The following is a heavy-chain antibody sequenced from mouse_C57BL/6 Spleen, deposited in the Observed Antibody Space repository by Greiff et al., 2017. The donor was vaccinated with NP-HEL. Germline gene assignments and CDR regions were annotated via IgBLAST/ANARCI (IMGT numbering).Heavy chain of an antibody. J-gene: IGHJ4*01. CDR2: INPSNGGT. Sequence: QVQLQQPGTELVKPGASVKLSCKASGYTFTSYWMHWVKQRPGQGLEWIGNINPSNGGTNYNEKFKSKATLTVDKSSSTAYMQLSSLTSEDSAVYYCARSPYYGYDNYAMDYWGQGTSVTVSS. D-gene: IGHD2-9*01. CDR1: GYTFTSYW. V-gene: IGHV1-53*01. CDR3: ARSPYYGYDNYAMDY.